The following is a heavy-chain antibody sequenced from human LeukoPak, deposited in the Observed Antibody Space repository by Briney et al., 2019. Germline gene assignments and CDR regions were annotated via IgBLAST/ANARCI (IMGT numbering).Heavy chain of an antibody. D-gene: IGHD6-13*01. J-gene: IGHJ5*02. CDR1: GYTFTSYG. CDR3: ARGSAGTPSVWFDP. V-gene: IGHV1-18*01. Sequence: GASVTVSCKASGYTFTSYGISWVRQAPGQGLEWMGWISAYNGNTNYAQKLQGRVTMTTDTSTSTAYMELRSLRSDDTAVYYCARGSAGTPSVWFDPWGQGTLVTVSS. CDR2: ISAYNGNT.